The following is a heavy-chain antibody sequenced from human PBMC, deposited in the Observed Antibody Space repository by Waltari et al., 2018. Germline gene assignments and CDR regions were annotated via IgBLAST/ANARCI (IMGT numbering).Heavy chain of an antibody. D-gene: IGHD1-26*01. CDR2: INTSGST. Sequence: QVQLQQWGAGLLKPSETLSLTCAVYGGSFSGYYWSWIRQPPGKGLEWIGEINTSGSTKYNRSLKSRVTISVDTSKNQFSLKLSSVTAADTAVYYCARQPYSGSYYVLDYWGQGTRVTVSS. CDR1: GGSFSGYY. V-gene: IGHV4-34*01. CDR3: ARQPYSGSYYVLDY. J-gene: IGHJ4*02.